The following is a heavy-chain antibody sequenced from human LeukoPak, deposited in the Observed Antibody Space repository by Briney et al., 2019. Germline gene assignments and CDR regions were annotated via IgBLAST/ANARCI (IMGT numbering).Heavy chain of an antibody. CDR3: ARDYYGSGSYLGY. Sequence: PGESLRLSCVASGFTFSTYNMNWVRQAPGKGLEWVSSITSSSSYIYYADSVKGRFTISRDNAKNSLYLQMNSLRAEDTAVYYCARDYYGSGSYLGYWGQGTLVTVSS. CDR2: ITSSSSYI. D-gene: IGHD3-10*01. J-gene: IGHJ4*02. CDR1: GFTFSTYN. V-gene: IGHV3-21*01.